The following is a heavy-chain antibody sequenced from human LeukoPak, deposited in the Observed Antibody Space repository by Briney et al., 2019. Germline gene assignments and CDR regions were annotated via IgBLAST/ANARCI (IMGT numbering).Heavy chain of an antibody. CDR3: ARGGYGANDDAFDI. CDR2: ISSSTNTI. Sequence: GGSLRLSCAAPGFTFSSYSMNWVRQAPGKGLEWVSYISSSTNTIYYADSVKGRFTISRDNAKNSLFLQMNSLRDEDTAVYYCARGGYGANDDAFDIWGQGTMVTVSS. D-gene: IGHD4-23*01. J-gene: IGHJ3*02. CDR1: GFTFSSYS. V-gene: IGHV3-48*02.